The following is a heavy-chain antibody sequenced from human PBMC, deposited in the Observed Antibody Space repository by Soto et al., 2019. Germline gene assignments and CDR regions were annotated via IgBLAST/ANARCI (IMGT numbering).Heavy chain of an antibody. D-gene: IGHD1-7*01. J-gene: IGHJ3*01. Sequence: ASVKVSCKASGYTFINYFIHWVRQAPGQRLEWIGIVDPSRGSADYAQKFQGRVTMNTDVSTRTVFMDLSSLTSEDTAVYYCARPLIGNTVDLWGQGTTVTVSS. CDR3: ARPLIGNTVDL. CDR1: GYTFINYF. V-gene: IGHV1-46*01. CDR2: VDPSRGSA.